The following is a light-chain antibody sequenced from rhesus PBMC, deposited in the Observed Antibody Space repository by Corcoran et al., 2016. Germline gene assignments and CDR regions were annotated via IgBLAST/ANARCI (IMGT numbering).Light chain of an antibody. CDR1: ENVNNY. V-gene: IGKV1-74*01. J-gene: IGKJ3*01. CDR3: QHNYGTPFT. Sequence: DIQMTQSPSSLSASVGDRVTITCRTSENVNNYLNWYQQKPGQAPKLRIYKESTLQSGVPSRFSGSGSGTDYTFTISSLQSEDVATYYCQHNYGTPFTFGPGTKLDIK. CDR2: KES.